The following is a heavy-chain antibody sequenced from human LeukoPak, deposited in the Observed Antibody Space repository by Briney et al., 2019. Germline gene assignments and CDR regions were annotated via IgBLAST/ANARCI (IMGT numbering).Heavy chain of an antibody. J-gene: IGHJ4*02. Sequence: SETLSLTCAVYGGSFSGYYWSWIRQPPGKGLEWIGEINHSGSTNYNPSLKSRVTISVDTSKNQFSLKLSSVTAADTAVYYCARGPYYYDSSGYYVLWGQGTLVTVSS. V-gene: IGHV4-34*01. CDR2: INHSGST. CDR1: GGSFSGYY. D-gene: IGHD3-22*01. CDR3: ARGPYYYDSSGYYVL.